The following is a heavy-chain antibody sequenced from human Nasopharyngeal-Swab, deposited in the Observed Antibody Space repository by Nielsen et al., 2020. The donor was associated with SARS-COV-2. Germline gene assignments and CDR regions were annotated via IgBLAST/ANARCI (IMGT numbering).Heavy chain of an antibody. CDR2: FIPIFGTA. CDR3: ARGGGGISLDY. V-gene: IGHV1-69*06. CDR1: GGTFSRYA. J-gene: IGHJ4*02. Sequence: SSVTVSCKASGGTFSRYAIRWVRQAPGQGLEWMGGFIPIFGTAHYAQKFQGRVKITAEKSTSTAYMELSSLRAEDTAVYYCARGGGGISLDYWGQGTLVTVSS. D-gene: IGHD1-14*01.